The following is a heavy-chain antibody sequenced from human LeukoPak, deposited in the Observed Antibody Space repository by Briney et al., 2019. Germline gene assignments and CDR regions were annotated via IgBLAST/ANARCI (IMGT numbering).Heavy chain of an antibody. D-gene: IGHD5-12*01. J-gene: IGHJ4*02. Sequence: SETLSLTCTVSGGSISSYYWSCIRQPPGKGLEWIGYIYYSASTNYNPSLKSRVTISVDTSKNQFSLKLSSVTAADTAVYYCARANIAATIGDWNWGQGTLVTVSS. V-gene: IGHV4-59*12. CDR3: ARANIAATIGDWN. CDR2: IYYSAST. CDR1: GGSISSYY.